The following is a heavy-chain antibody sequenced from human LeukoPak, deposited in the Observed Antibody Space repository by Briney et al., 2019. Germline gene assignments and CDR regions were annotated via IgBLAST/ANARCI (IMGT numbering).Heavy chain of an antibody. V-gene: IGHV3-23*01. CDR2: ISGSGDSK. J-gene: IGHJ4*02. D-gene: IGHD2-2*01. CDR3: AKGGVVPAGLFDY. CDR1: GFTPTSDA. Sequence: GGSLRLSCAASGFTPTSDAMSWVRHAPGKGLEWVSAISGSGDSKYYAASVKGRFTISRDNSKNTLYLQMNSLRGEDTAVYYCAKGGVVPAGLFDYWGQGTLVTVSS.